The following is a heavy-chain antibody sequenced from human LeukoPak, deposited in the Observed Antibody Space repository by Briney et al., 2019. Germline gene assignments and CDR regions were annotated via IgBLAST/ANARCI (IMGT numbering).Heavy chain of an antibody. J-gene: IGHJ6*03. Sequence: SETLSLTCTVSGGSISSSNWWSWVRQPPGKGLEWIGEIYHSGSTNYNPSLKSRVTISVDTSKNQFSLKLSSVTAADTAVYYCARTGTTYYYYYYMDVWGKGTTVTVSS. V-gene: IGHV4-4*02. D-gene: IGHD1-7*01. CDR1: GGSISSSNW. CDR2: IYHSGST. CDR3: ARTGTTYYYYYYMDV.